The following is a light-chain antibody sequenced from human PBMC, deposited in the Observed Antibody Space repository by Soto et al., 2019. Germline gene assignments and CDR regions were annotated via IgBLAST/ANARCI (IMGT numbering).Light chain of an antibody. J-gene: IGKJ1*01. CDR2: AAS. V-gene: IGKV1-39*01. CDR3: LQTYSTPWT. CDR1: QSISNW. Sequence: DIQMTQSPSTLPASVGDRVTITCXASQSISNWLAWYQQKPGKAPNLLIFAASTLQSGVPSRFSGSGSGTGFTLTITSLQPEDFATYYCLQTYSTPWTFGQGTKVDIK.